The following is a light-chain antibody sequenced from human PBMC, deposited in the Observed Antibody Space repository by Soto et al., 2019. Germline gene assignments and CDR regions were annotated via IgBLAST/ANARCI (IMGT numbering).Light chain of an antibody. CDR1: QTITNY. Sequence: DIQMTQSPSSLSASVGDRVTITCRASQTITNYLNWYQQKPGKAPKLLIYAASTLLSGVPSRFTGGGSGTDFTLTIDSLQPEDFATYFCQQSYSSPWTFGQGTNVDIK. J-gene: IGKJ1*01. CDR3: QQSYSSPWT. V-gene: IGKV1-39*01. CDR2: AAS.